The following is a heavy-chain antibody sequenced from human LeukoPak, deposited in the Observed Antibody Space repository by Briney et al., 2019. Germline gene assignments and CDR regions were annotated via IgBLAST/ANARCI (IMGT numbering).Heavy chain of an antibody. CDR1: GYTFTGYY. CDR2: INPNSGGT. CDR3: ARNGIAVAGNNYYHYYYMDV. J-gene: IGHJ6*03. V-gene: IGHV1-2*02. Sequence: ASVKVSCKASGYTFTGYYMHWVRQAPGQGLEWMGWINPNSGGTNYAQKFQGRVTMTRDTSISTAYMELSRLRSDDTAVYYCARNGIAVAGNNYYHYYYMDVWGKGTTVTVSS. D-gene: IGHD6-19*01.